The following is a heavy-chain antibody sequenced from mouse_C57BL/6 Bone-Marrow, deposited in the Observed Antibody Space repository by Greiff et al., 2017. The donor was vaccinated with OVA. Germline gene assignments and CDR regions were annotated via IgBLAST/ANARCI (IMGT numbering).Heavy chain of an antibody. CDR3: ARIYYYGSSYVEGYFDV. D-gene: IGHD1-1*01. J-gene: IGHJ1*03. CDR1: GYTFTNYW. CDR2: IYPGGGYT. Sequence: QVQLKESGAELVRPGTSVKMSCKASGYTFTNYWIGWAKQRPGHGLEWIGDIYPGGGYTNYNEKFKGKATLTADKSSSTAYMQFSSLTSEDSAIYYCARIYYYGSSYVEGYFDVWGTGTTVTVSS. V-gene: IGHV1-63*01.